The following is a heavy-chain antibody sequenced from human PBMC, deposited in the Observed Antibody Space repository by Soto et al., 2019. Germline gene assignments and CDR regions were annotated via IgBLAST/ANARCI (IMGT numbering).Heavy chain of an antibody. CDR2: IYYSGST. CDR1: GGSISSYY. J-gene: IGHJ5*02. D-gene: IGHD1-26*01. Sequence: SETLSLTCTVSGGSISSYYWSWIRQPPGKGLEWIGYIYYSGSTNYNPSLKSRVTISVDTSKNQFSLKLSSVTAADTAVYYCARVGAYNWFDPWGQGTLVTVS. CDR3: ARVGAYNWFDP. V-gene: IGHV4-59*01.